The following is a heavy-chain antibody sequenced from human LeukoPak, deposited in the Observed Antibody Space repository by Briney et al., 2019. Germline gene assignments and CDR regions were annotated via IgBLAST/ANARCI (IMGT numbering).Heavy chain of an antibody. CDR2: ISAYNGNT. CDR1: GYTFTSYG. D-gene: IGHD2-15*01. Sequence: ASVKVSCKASGYTFTSYGISWVRQAPGQGLEWMGWISAYNGNTNYAQKLQGRVTVTTDTSTSTAYMELRSLRSDDTAVYYCAREPKKLGYCSGGSCLNWFDPWGQGTLVTVSS. CDR3: AREPKKLGYCSGGSCLNWFDP. J-gene: IGHJ5*02. V-gene: IGHV1-18*01.